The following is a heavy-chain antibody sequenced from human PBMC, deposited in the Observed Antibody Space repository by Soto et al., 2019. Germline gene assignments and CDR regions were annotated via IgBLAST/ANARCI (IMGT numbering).Heavy chain of an antibody. CDR1: GGTFSTYT. V-gene: IGHV1-69*08. CDR2: IIPISGII. J-gene: IGHJ5*02. D-gene: IGHD4-4*01. Sequence: QVQLVQSGAEVKKPGSSVKVSCKAYGGTFSTYTITWVRQAPGQGLEWLGRIIPISGIINYAQKFQRRVTISADKFTGTAYMELTGLRADDTAVYYSAGDPDSHYNDSHATSDTWGQGTLVTVSS. CDR3: AGDPDSHYNDSHATSDT.